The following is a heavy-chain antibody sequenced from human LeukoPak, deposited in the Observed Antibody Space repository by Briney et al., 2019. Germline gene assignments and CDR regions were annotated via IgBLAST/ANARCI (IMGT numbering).Heavy chain of an antibody. CDR1: GYTFTNYA. V-gene: IGHV1-2*04. CDR2: INPNSGGT. D-gene: IGHD2-21*02. Sequence: ASVKVSCKASGYTFTNYAIHWVRQAPGQRLEWMGWINPNSGGTNYAQKFQGWVTMTRDTSISTAYTELSRLRSDDTAVYYCARRGDSQDFDYWGQGTLVTVSS. CDR3: ARRGDSQDFDY. J-gene: IGHJ4*02.